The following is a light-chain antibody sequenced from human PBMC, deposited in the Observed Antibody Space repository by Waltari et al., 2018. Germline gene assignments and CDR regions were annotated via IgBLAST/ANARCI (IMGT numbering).Light chain of an antibody. J-gene: IGKJ1*01. CDR2: WAS. Sequence: DIVMTQSPDSLAVSLGERATINCKSSQTILHNPNNNYYLACYQQKPGQPPKLLIYWASTRESGVPDRFSGSGSGTDFTLTISSLQAEDVAVYYCQQYDSPPWTFGQGTKVEI. V-gene: IGKV4-1*01. CDR3: QQYDSPPWT. CDR1: QTILHNPNNNYY.